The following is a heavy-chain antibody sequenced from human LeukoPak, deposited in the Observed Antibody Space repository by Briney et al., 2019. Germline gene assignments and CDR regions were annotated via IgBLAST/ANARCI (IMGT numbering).Heavy chain of an antibody. CDR1: GFSFSNYG. CDR2: ISGGGGTT. CDR3: AKYISGSYYSFDY. J-gene: IGHJ4*02. V-gene: IGHV3-23*01. D-gene: IGHD3-10*01. Sequence: AGGSLRLSCAASGFSFSNYGMSWIRQAPGKGLEWVSSISGGGGTTYYADSVKGRFTISRDNFKNTLFLQMNSLRAEDTAVYFCAKYISGSYYSFDYWGQGTLVTVSS.